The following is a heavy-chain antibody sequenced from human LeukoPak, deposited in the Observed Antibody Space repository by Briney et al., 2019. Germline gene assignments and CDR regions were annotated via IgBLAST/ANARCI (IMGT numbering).Heavy chain of an antibody. Sequence: SETLSLTCTVSGGSISSSSYYWGWIRQPPGKGLEWIGGIYYSGSTYYNPSLESRVTISVDTSKNQFSLKLSSVTAADTAVYYCARRGYYGSGSFDYWGQGTLVTVSS. V-gene: IGHV4-39*01. D-gene: IGHD3-10*01. CDR1: GGSISSSSYY. J-gene: IGHJ4*02. CDR3: ARRGYYGSGSFDY. CDR2: IYYSGST.